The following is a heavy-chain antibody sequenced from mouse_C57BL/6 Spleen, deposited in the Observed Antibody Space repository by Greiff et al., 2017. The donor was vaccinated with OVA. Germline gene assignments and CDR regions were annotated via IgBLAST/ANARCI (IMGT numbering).Heavy chain of an antibody. J-gene: IGHJ2*01. CDR2: INPNNGGT. V-gene: IGHV1-22*01. CDR1: GYTFTDYN. D-gene: IGHD1-1*01. Sequence: VQLKESGPELVKPGASVKMSCKASGYTFTDYNMHWVKQSHGKSLEWIGYINPNNGGTSYNQKFKGKATLTVNKSSSTAYMELRSLTSEDSAVYYCARSLYYGSSLDYWGQGTTLTVSS. CDR3: ARSLYYGSSLDY.